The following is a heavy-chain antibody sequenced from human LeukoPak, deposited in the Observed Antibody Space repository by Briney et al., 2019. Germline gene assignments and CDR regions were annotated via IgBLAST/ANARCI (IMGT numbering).Heavy chain of an antibody. V-gene: IGHV4-34*01. CDR3: ARLGAAPPGYYYMDV. D-gene: IGHD6-6*01. CDR1: GGSFSGYY. J-gene: IGHJ6*03. CDR2: INHSGST. Sequence: SETLSLTCAVYGGSFSGYYWSWIRQPPGKGLEWIGEINHSGSTNYNPSLQSRVTISVDTSKNQFSLKLSSVTAADTAVYYCARLGAAPPGYYYMDVWGKGTTVTVSS.